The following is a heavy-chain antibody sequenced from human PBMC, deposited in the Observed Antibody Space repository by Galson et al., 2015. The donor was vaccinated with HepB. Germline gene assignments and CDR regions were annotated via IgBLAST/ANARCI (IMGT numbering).Heavy chain of an antibody. J-gene: IGHJ4*02. CDR1: GGTFSSYA. V-gene: IGHV1-69*06. CDR3: ATAPMGIVVVSSRGYYFDY. CDR2: IIPIFGTA. Sequence: SVKVSCKASGGTFSSYAIGWVRQAPGQGLEWMGGIIPIFGTANYAPNFQGRVTITADKSTSTAYMELSSLRSEDTAVYYCATAPMGIVVVSSRGYYFDYWGQGTLVTVSS. D-gene: IGHD3-22*01.